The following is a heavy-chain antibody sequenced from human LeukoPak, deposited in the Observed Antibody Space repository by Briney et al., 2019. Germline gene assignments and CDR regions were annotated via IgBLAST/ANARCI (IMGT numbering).Heavy chain of an antibody. CDR1: GFTFSSAW. J-gene: IGHJ4*02. CDR3: TTAPASVDY. Sequence: GGSLRLSCAASGFTFSSAWMSWVRQAPGKGLEWVGRIKSKTDGGTTDYAAPVKGRFTISREDSENTLYLQMNTLKIEDTGVYYCTTAPASVDYWGQGTLVIVSS. V-gene: IGHV3-15*01. CDR2: IKSKTDGGTT.